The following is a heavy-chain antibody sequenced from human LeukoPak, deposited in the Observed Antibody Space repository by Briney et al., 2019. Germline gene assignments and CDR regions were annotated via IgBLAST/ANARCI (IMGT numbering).Heavy chain of an antibody. Sequence: VASVKVSCKASGGTFSSYAISWVRQAPGQGLEWMGRIIPIFGTANYAQKFQGRVTITTDESTSTAYMELSSLRSEDTAVYYCARSVWFGTMEIFDYWGQGTLVTVSS. V-gene: IGHV1-69*05. D-gene: IGHD3-10*01. J-gene: IGHJ4*02. CDR3: ARSVWFGTMEIFDY. CDR1: GGTFSSYA. CDR2: IIPIFGTA.